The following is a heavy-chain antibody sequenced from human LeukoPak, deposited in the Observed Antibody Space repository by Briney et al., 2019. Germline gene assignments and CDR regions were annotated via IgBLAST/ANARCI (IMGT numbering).Heavy chain of an antibody. CDR3: ARVESYYYDSSGYLFDY. CDR1: GYTFTGYY. V-gene: IGHV1-2*06. CDR2: INPNSGGT. J-gene: IGHJ4*02. D-gene: IGHD3-22*01. Sequence: ASVKVSCKASGYTFTGYYMHWVRQAPGQGLEWMGRINPNSGGTNYAQKFQGRVTMTRDTSISTAYMELSRLRSDDTAVYYCARVESYYYDSSGYLFDYWGQGTLVTVSS.